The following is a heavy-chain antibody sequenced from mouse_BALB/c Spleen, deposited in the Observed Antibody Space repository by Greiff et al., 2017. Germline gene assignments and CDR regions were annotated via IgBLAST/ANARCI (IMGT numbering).Heavy chain of an antibody. CDR2: IYPSDSYT. Sequence: QVQLQQPGAELVRPGASVKLSCKASGYTFTSYWINWVKQRPGQGLEWIGNIYPSDSYTNYNQKFKDKATLTVDKSSSTAYMQLSSPTSEDSAVYYCTRSLMIGYAMDYWGQGTSVTVSA. CDR1: GYTFTSYW. D-gene: IGHD2-3*01. J-gene: IGHJ4*01. CDR3: TRSLMIGYAMDY. V-gene: IGHV1-69*02.